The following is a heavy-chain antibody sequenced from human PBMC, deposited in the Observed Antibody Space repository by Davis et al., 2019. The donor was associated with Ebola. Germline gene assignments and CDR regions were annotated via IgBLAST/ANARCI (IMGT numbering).Heavy chain of an antibody. CDR1: GYMFTNYG. D-gene: IGHD3-10*01. Sequence: AASVKVSCKASGYMFTNYGISWVRQPPGQGLEWMGWISGYNGNTDYAQTVQGRVSMTTDTSTSTAYMELRSLRSDDTAVYYCARDWMVRPLDVWGKGTTVTVSS. CDR3: ARDWMVRPLDV. J-gene: IGHJ6*04. CDR2: ISGYNGNT. V-gene: IGHV1-18*04.